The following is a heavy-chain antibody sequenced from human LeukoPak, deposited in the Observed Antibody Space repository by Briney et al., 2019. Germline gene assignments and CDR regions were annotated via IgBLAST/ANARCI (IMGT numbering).Heavy chain of an antibody. J-gene: IGHJ6*04. D-gene: IGHD3-10*02. CDR1: GFTFSSYA. V-gene: IGHV3-23*01. CDR2: IRAKGDNI. Sequence: GGSLRLSCAASGFTFSSYAMSWVRQAPGKGLEWVSIIRAKGDNIYYADSVKGRFTVSRDNARNSLYLQMNSLRAEDTAVYYCAELGITMIGGVWGKGTTVTISS. CDR3: AELGITMIGGV.